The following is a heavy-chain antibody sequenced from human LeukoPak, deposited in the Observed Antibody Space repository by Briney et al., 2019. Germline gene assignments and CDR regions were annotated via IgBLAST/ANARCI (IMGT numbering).Heavy chain of an antibody. CDR3: ARDRNWFDP. CDR2: IYYSGST. V-gene: IGHV4-59*01. CDR1: GGSISSYY. J-gene: IGHJ5*02. Sequence: SETLSLTCTVSGGSISSYYWSWIRQPPGKGLEWIGYIYYSGSTNYNPSLKSRVTISVDTSKNQFFLKLSSVTAADTAVYYCARDRNWFDPWGQGTLVTVSS.